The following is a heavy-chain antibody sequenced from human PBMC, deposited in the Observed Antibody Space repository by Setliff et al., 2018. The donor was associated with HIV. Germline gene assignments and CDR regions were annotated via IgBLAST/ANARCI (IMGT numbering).Heavy chain of an antibody. CDR2: IYYSGST. D-gene: IGHD6-6*01. Sequence: SETLSLTCTVSGGSINNDIYFWSWIRQYPGKGLEWIGYIYYSGSTYYNPSLKSRITISVDTSKNQFSLRLSSVTAADPAVYYCARSGSSSPYYFDYWGQGTLVTVSS. V-gene: IGHV4-31*02. CDR3: ARSGSSSPYYFDY. CDR1: GGSINNDIYF. J-gene: IGHJ4*02.